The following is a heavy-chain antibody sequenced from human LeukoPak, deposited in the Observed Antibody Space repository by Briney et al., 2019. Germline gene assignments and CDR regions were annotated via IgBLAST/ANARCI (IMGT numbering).Heavy chain of an antibody. V-gene: IGHV5-51*01. J-gene: IGHJ5*02. CDR3: ARSSYGNWFDP. Sequence: GEALKISCNGTRSRFTSYWIGWVRQMPGKGLEWMGIIYPGASDTRYSPSFQGQVTISADKSISTAYLQWSSLKASDTAMYYCARSSYGNWFDPWGQGPLVTVSS. CDR2: IYPGASDT. CDR1: RSRFTSYW. D-gene: IGHD1-26*01.